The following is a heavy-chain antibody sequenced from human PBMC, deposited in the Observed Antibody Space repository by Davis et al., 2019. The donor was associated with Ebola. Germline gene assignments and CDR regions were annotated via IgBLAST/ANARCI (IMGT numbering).Heavy chain of an antibody. CDR3: ARDTNFEYSSSMGY. J-gene: IGHJ4*02. V-gene: IGHV1-18*01. Sequence: ASVKVSCKASGYTFTSYGISWVQQAPGQGLEWMGWISAYNGNTNYAQKLQGRVTMTTDKSTSTAYMELSSLRSEDTAVYYCARDTNFEYSSSMGYWGQGTLVTVSS. D-gene: IGHD6-6*01. CDR2: ISAYNGNT. CDR1: GYTFTSYG.